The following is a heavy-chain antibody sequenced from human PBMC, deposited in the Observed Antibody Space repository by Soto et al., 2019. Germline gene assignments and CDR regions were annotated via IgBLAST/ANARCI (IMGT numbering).Heavy chain of an antibody. Sequence: QAQLVQSGAEVKKPGASVNVSCKASGYDYVTYAITWVRQRPGQGLEWMGWISTLNGNTNYAQNFQGRVTMTTDTSKRIVHLELMGLRSDDTAVYYCVRRVQVWLPDYYGVDVWGQGTTVSVSS. J-gene: IGHJ6*02. D-gene: IGHD5-18*01. CDR2: ISTLNGNT. CDR1: GYDYVTYA. V-gene: IGHV1-18*01. CDR3: VRRVQVWLPDYYGVDV.